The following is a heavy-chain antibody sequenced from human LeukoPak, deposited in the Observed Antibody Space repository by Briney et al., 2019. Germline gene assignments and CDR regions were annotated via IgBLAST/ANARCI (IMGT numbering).Heavy chain of an antibody. D-gene: IGHD4-23*01. CDR1: GGSISSYY. CDR3: ARDRSMVVTLGAFDI. Sequence: SETLSLTCTVSGGSISSYYWSWIRQPPGKGLEWIGYIYYSGSTNYTPSLKSRVTISVDTSKNQFSLKLSSVTAADTAVYYCARDRSMVVTLGAFDIWGQGTMVTVSS. CDR2: IYYSGST. J-gene: IGHJ3*02. V-gene: IGHV4-59*01.